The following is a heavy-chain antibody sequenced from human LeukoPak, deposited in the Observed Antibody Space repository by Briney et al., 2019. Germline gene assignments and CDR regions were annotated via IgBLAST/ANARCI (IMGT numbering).Heavy chain of an antibody. V-gene: IGHV3-21*01. J-gene: IGHJ5*02. CDR2: ISSSSSYI. CDR3: ARGILYRDNWFDP. CDR1: GFTFSSYW. Sequence: GGSLRLSCAASGFTFSSYWMHWVRQAPGKGLEWVSSISSSSSYIYYADSVKGRFTISRDNAKNSLYLQMNSLRAEDTAVYYCARGILYRDNWFDPWGQGTLVTVSS. D-gene: IGHD1-26*01.